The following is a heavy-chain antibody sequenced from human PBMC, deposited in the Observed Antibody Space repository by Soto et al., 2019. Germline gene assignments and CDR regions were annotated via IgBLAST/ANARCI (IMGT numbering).Heavy chain of an antibody. Sequence: GGSLRLSCAASGFTLSSFDMHWVRQAPGEGLEWVALISYDGGNEYYADSVKGRFTISRDNSRNTLYLQMNSLRPGDTGVYFCAKGWDGYYATYFYGMDVWGQGTTVTVSS. V-gene: IGHV3-30*18. D-gene: IGHD3-3*01. CDR2: ISYDGGNE. J-gene: IGHJ6*02. CDR3: AKGWDGYYATYFYGMDV. CDR1: GFTLSSFD.